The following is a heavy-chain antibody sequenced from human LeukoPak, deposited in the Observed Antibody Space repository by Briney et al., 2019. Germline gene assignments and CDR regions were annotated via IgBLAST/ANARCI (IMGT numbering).Heavy chain of an antibody. J-gene: IGHJ3*02. V-gene: IGHV3-30-3*01. D-gene: IGHD2-15*01. CDR1: GFTFSSYA. CDR3: ARDLRYCSGGSCYSDAFDI. CDR2: ISYDGSNK. Sequence: PGGSLRLSCAASGFTFSSYAMHWVRQAPGKGLEWVAVISYDGSNKYYADSVKGRFTISRDNSKNTLYLQMNSLRAEDTAVYYCARDLRYCSGGSCYSDAFDIWGQETMVTVSS.